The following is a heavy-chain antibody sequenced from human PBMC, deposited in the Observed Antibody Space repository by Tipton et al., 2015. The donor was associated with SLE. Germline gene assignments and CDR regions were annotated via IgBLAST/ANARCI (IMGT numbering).Heavy chain of an antibody. CDR2: VYSGGHT. V-gene: IGHV4-39*07. D-gene: IGHD1-26*01. J-gene: IGHJ4*01. CDR1: GGSISSSPYY. Sequence: LRLSCTVSGGSISSSPYYWAWIRQPPGKGLEWIGTVYSGGHTYHIPSLKTRVTISVDTSRNQFSLKLTSVTAADTAVYYCAIPTVGATVGFDSWGHGTLVIVSS. CDR3: AIPTVGATVGFDS.